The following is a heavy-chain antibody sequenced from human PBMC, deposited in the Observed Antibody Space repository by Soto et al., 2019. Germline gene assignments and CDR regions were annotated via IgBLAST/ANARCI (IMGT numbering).Heavy chain of an antibody. CDR3: ARDRVITFGGVIVMGGLDY. V-gene: IGHV3-30-3*01. CDR2: ISYDGSNK. D-gene: IGHD3-16*02. CDR1: GFTFSSCD. J-gene: IGHJ4*02. Sequence: GGSLRLSCAASGFTFSSCDMHWVRQAPGKGLEWVAVISYDGSNKYYADSVKGRFTISRDNSKNTLYLQMNSLSAEGTAVYYCARDRVITFGGVIVMGGLDYWGQGTLVTVSS.